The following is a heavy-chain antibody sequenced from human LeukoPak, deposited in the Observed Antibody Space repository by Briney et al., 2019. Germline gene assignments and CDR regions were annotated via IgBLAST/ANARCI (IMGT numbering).Heavy chain of an antibody. CDR3: TTVATISADAFDI. J-gene: IGHJ3*02. D-gene: IGHD5-12*01. V-gene: IGHV3-15*01. Sequence: PGGSLRLSCAASGFTFSNAWMSWVRQAPGKGLEWVGRIKSKTDGGTTDYAAPVKGRFTISRDDSKNTLYLQMNSLKTEDTAVYYCTTVATISADAFDIWGQGTMVTVSS. CDR2: IKSKTDGGTT. CDR1: GFTFSNAW.